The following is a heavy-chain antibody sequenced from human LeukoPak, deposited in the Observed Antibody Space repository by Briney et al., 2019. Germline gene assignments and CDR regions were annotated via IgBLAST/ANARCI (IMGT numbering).Heavy chain of an antibody. Sequence: ASVKVSCKASGYTFTSYDINWVRQATGQGLEWMGWINPNSGGTNYAQKFQGRVTMTRDTSISTAYMELSRLRSDDTAVYYCAAYYYGSGSYHEREMTFGPLDYWGQGTLVTVSS. CDR1: GYTFTSYD. CDR2: INPNSGGT. V-gene: IGHV1-2*02. D-gene: IGHD3-10*01. CDR3: AAYYYGSGSYHEREMTFGPLDY. J-gene: IGHJ4*02.